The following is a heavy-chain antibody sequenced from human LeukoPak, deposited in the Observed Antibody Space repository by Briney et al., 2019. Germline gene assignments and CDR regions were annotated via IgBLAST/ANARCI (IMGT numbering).Heavy chain of an antibody. V-gene: IGHV3-48*04. CDR2: ISSSSSTI. CDR1: GFTFSSYS. D-gene: IGHD3-3*01. Sequence: GGSLRLSCAASGFTFSSYSMNWVRQAPGKGLEWVSYISSSSSTIYYADSVKGRFTISRDNAKNSLYLQMNSLRAEDTALYYCARKRLYDFWSGTYYYYMDVWGKGTTVTVSS. CDR3: ARKRLYDFWSGTYYYYMDV. J-gene: IGHJ6*03.